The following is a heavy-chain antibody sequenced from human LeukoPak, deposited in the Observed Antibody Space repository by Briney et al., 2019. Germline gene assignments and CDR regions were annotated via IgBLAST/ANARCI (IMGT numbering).Heavy chain of an antibody. CDR1: GGSINNGDYY. Sequence: SETLSLTCTVSGGSINNGDYYWSWIRQPPGKGLEWIGSLYYSGNTYYNPSLKSRVTISADTSKNQLSLRLSSVTAADTAVYYCARHPHYYFDNSARWGQGTLVTVSS. J-gene: IGHJ4*02. CDR2: LYYSGNT. V-gene: IGHV4-39*01. CDR3: ARHPHYYFDNSAR. D-gene: IGHD3-22*01.